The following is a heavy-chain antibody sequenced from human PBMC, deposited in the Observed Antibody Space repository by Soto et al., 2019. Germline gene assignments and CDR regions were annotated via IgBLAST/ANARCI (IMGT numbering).Heavy chain of an antibody. V-gene: IGHV3-30*18. CDR2: ISYDGSNK. J-gene: IGHJ5*02. Sequence: GGSLRLSCAASGFTFSSYGMHWVRQAPGKGLEWVAVISYDGSNKYYADSVKGRFTISRDNSKNTLYLQMNSLRAEDTAVYYCAKDPGMVRGVITPGWFDPWGQGTLVTVS. D-gene: IGHD3-10*01. CDR3: AKDPGMVRGVITPGWFDP. CDR1: GFTFSSYG.